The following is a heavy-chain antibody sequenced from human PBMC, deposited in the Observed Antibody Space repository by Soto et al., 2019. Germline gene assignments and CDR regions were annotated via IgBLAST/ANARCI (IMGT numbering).Heavy chain of an antibody. D-gene: IGHD6-13*01. V-gene: IGHV3-74*01. CDR1: GFTFSSYW. CDR3: ARLDSSSWAFDY. CDR2: INSDGSDT. Sequence: EMQLVESGGGLVQPGGSLRLSCAASGFTFSSYWMNWVRQGPGKGLVWVSRINSDGSDTSYADSVKGRFTISRDNANNTLYLQMNRLRAEDTAVYYCARLDSSSWAFDYWGQGTLVTVSS. J-gene: IGHJ4*02.